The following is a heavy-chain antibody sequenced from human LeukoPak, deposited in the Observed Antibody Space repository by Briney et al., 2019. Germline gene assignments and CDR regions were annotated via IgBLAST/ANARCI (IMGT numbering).Heavy chain of an antibody. D-gene: IGHD1-26*01. CDR1: EFTFSNHW. J-gene: IGHJ4*02. CDR3: ASDLVGTGDY. CDR2: INSDGSRT. V-gene: IGHV3-74*01. Sequence: GGSLRLSCAASEFTFSNHWMHWVRQAPGKGLVWVSRINSDGSRTSYADSVKGRFTISRDNAKNTLYLQMNSLRAEDTAVYYCASDLVGTGDYWGLGTLVTVSS.